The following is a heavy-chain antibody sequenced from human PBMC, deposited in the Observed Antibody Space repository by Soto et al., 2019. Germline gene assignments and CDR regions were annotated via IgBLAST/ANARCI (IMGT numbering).Heavy chain of an antibody. D-gene: IGHD6-19*01. CDR1: GFTFSSYA. J-gene: IGHJ4*02. CDR2: ISGSGGSK. CDR3: ENVAGKKYFDY. V-gene: IGHV3-23*01. Sequence: EVQLLESGGGLVQPGGSLRLSCAASGFTFSSYAMSWVRQAPGKWLEWVSAISGSGGSKYYADSAKGPITLSRDNSKNTLSVQTSSLSAEDTAECYCENVAGKKYFDYWGQGTLVTVSS.